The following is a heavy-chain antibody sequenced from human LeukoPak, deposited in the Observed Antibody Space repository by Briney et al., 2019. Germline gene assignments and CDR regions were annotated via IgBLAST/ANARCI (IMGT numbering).Heavy chain of an antibody. CDR3: ARGPSIAARYDAFDI. J-gene: IGHJ3*02. CDR1: EFTFTSYE. Sequence: GGSLRLSCAASEFTFTSYELNWVRQAPGKGLEWVSYISSSGNTISYADSVKGRFIISRDNAKNSLYLQVISLRAEDTAVYYCARGPSIAARYDAFDIWGQGTMVTVSS. V-gene: IGHV3-48*03. D-gene: IGHD6-6*01. CDR2: ISSSGNTI.